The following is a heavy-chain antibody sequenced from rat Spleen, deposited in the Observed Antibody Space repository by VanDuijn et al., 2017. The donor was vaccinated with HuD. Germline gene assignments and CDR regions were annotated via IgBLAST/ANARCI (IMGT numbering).Heavy chain of an antibody. J-gene: IGHJ4*01. D-gene: IGHD3-8*01. CDR3: ARHSSAPIYVIDA. CDR2: ITYEGTST. V-gene: IGHV5-22*01. CDR1: GFTFSDYY. Sequence: EVQLVESGGGLVQPGRSMNLSCAASGFTFSDYYMAWVRQATKKGLEWVAYITYEGTSTYYGDTVKGRFTISRDNAKSTLYLQRNSLRSEDTATYYCARHSSAPIYVIDAWGQGASVTVSS.